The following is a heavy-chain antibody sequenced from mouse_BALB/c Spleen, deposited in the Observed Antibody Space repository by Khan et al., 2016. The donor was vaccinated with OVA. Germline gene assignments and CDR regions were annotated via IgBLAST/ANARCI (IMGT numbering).Heavy chain of an antibody. CDR1: GYTFKNYG. D-gene: IGHD1-1*01. CDR3: ARRGFYGCRYYVFDY. J-gene: IGHJ4*01. Sequence: QIQLVQSGPELKKPGETVKISCKASGYTFKNYGMTWVKQAPGKGLKWMGWINTYSGEPTYADDFKGRVAFSLETSASTAYLQINNLKNEDMATYFCARRGFYGCRYYVFDYWGQGTSVTVSS. CDR2: INTYSGEP. V-gene: IGHV9-1*02.